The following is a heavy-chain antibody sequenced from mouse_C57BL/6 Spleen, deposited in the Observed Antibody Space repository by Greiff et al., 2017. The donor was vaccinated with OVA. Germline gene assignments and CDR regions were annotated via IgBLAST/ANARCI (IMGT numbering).Heavy chain of an antibody. D-gene: IGHD2-3*01. J-gene: IGHJ4*01. V-gene: IGHV2-9-1*01. CDR2: IWTGGGT. Sequence: VKLVESGPGLVAPSQSLSITCTVSGFSLTSYAISWVRQPPGKGLEWLGVIWTGGGTNYNSARKSRLSISKDNSKSQVFLKMNSLQTDDTARYYCARNGEIYDGYRYAMDYWGQGTSVTVSS. CDR3: ARNGEIYDGYRYAMDY. CDR1: GFSLTSYA.